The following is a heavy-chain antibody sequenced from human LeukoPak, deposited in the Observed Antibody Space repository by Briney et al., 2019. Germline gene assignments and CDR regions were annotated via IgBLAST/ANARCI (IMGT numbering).Heavy chain of an antibody. CDR3: AKDSSGSSWYWDY. V-gene: IGHV3-30*02. J-gene: IGHJ4*02. D-gene: IGHD6-13*01. Sequence: GGSLRLSCAASGFSFSSYGMHWVRQAPGKGLEWVTFIRYDGSNKYYADSVKGRFTFSRDNSKNTLYLQMNSLGTEDTAVYYCAKDSSGSSWYWDYWGQGTLVTVSS. CDR2: IRYDGSNK. CDR1: GFSFSSYG.